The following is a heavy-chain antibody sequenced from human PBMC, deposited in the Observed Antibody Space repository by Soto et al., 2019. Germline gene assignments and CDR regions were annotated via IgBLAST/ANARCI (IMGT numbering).Heavy chain of an antibody. D-gene: IGHD5-18*01. CDR3: ASRGYSYGPLHYFDY. CDR1: GGTFSSYT. J-gene: IGHJ4*02. V-gene: IGHV1-69*02. CDR2: IIPILGIA. Sequence: SVKVSCKASGGTFSSYTISWVRQAPGQGLEWMGRIIPILGIANYAQKFQGRVTITADKSTSTAYMELSSLRSEDTAVYYCASRGYSYGPLHYFDYWGQGTLVTVSS.